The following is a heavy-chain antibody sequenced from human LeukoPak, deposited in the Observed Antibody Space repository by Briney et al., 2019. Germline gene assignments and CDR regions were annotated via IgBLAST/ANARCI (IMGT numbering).Heavy chain of an antibody. D-gene: IGHD6-19*01. J-gene: IGHJ3*02. CDR3: ARVGSGCDI. Sequence: PGGSLRLSCAASGFTFSTYWMHWVRQAPGKGLVWVSRISSDGSITGYADSVKGRFTISRDNAKNTLYLQMNSLRAEDTAVYYCARVGSGCDIWGQGTMVTVSS. CDR2: ISSDGSIT. V-gene: IGHV3-74*01. CDR1: GFTFSTYW.